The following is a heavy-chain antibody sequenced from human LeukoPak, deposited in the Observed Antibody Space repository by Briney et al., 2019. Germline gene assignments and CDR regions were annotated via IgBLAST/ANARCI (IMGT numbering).Heavy chain of an antibody. CDR2: ISGSGGST. CDR1: GFTFSSYA. V-gene: IGHV3-23*01. Sequence: GGSLRLSCAAPGFTFSSYAMSWVRQAPGKGLGWVSAISGSGGSTYYADSVKGRFTISRDNSKNTLYLQMNSLRAEDTAVYYCAKLARRGSYWIYWGQGTLVTVSS. CDR3: AKLARRGSYWIY. D-gene: IGHD1-26*01. J-gene: IGHJ4*02.